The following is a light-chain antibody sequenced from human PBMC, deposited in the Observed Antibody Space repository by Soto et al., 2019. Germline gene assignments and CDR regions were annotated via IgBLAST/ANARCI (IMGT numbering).Light chain of an antibody. V-gene: IGKV3-11*01. CDR1: QSVSSY. CDR2: DAS. J-gene: IGKJ5*01. CDR3: QQRSNWS. Sequence: EIVLTQSPATLSLSPGERATLSCRASQSVSSYLAWDQQKPGQAPRLLIYDASNRATGIPARFSGSGSGTDFPLTLSSLEPEDFAVYYCQQRSNWSFGQGTRLQI.